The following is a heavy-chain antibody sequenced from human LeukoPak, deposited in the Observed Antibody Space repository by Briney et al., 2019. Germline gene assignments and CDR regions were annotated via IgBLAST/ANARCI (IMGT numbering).Heavy chain of an antibody. CDR2: INPSGDNT. CDR3: ACDYGNNWFDP. Sequence: GASVKVSRKASGYTFTPYYTHWVRQAPGQGLEWMAMINPSGDNTIYAQKFQGRVTMTRDTSTNTVYMELSSLTSEDTAIYYCACDYGNNWFDPWGQGTLVTVSS. J-gene: IGHJ5*02. CDR1: GYTFTPYY. D-gene: IGHD4-17*01. V-gene: IGHV1-46*03.